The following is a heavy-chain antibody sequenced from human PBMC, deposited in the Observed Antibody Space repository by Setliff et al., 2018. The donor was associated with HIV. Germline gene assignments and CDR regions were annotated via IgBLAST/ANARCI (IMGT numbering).Heavy chain of an antibody. CDR1: GYTFTSYD. D-gene: IGHD6-19*01. Sequence: ASVKVSCKASGYTFTSYDINWVRQAPGQGLECMGWMNPKSGNTGYVQKFQGRATMTRNTSISTAYMELTSLRSEDTAMYYCARVVRPTVAEYYFDYWGQGTLVTVSS. CDR2: MNPKSGNT. J-gene: IGHJ4*02. V-gene: IGHV1-8*02. CDR3: ARVVRPTVAEYYFDY.